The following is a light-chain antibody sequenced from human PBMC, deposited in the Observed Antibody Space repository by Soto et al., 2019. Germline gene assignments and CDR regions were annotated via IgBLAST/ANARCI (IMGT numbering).Light chain of an antibody. CDR1: QSVSSY. Sequence: EIVLTQSPATLSLSPGERATLSCRASQSVSSYLAWYQQKPGQAPRLLIYDASNRATGIPARFSGSGSGTDFSFTISSLQPEDIGTYYCQQYHSLPFTFGPGAKVDIK. CDR2: DAS. J-gene: IGKJ3*01. V-gene: IGKV3-11*01. CDR3: QQYHSLPFT.